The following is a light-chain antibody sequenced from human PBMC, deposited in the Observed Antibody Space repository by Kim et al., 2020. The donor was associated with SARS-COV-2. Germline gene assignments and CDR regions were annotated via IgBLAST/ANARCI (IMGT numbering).Light chain of an antibody. CDR2: GKS. Sequence: QTGRIRYRGASIRNYYTSWYQQKPGQAPIVVVYGKSHRPSGIPARFSGSRSGNTASLTITGTQAGDEADYYCNSRDNNDNVLFGGGTQLTVL. CDR1: SIRNYY. J-gene: IGLJ2*01. CDR3: NSRDNNDNVL. V-gene: IGLV3-19*01.